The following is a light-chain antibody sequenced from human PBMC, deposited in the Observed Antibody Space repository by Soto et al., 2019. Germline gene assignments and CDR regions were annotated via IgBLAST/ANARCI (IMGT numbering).Light chain of an antibody. CDR1: QGVMNS. Sequence: IQVTQSPSILSASVGDRVTITCRTSQGVMNSFAWYQQKSGKAPRLLIYSISSLKSGVPSRFSGSGSGAEFTLTIGGLQPEDFATYFCPQLYTYPYTFGLGTELQI. CDR2: SIS. J-gene: IGKJ2*01. CDR3: PQLYTYPYT. V-gene: IGKV1-9*01.